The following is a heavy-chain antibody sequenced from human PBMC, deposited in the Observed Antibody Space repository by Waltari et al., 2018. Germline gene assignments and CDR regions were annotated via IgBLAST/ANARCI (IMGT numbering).Heavy chain of an antibody. D-gene: IGHD6-13*01. Sequence: QVQLVQSGAEVKKPGSSVKVSCNASVGTISSYAISWVRQAPGQGIEWMGGIMTMFGTANYAQKFQGRVTITADESTNTAYMELSSLRSEDPAVFYCAGGIAEAEGDLLEYWGQGTLVTVSS. J-gene: IGHJ4*02. CDR1: VGTISSYA. CDR3: AGGIAEAEGDLLEY. V-gene: IGHV1-69*01. CDR2: IMTMFGTA.